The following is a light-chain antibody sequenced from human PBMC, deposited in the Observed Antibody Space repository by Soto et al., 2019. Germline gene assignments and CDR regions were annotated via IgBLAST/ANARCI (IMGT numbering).Light chain of an antibody. CDR1: QTITTY. CDR2: AAS. J-gene: IGKJ2*01. V-gene: IGKV1-39*01. Sequence: DLPMTQSPPSLSASVGERVTITCRASQTITTYLSWYQQKPGRTPRLLIYAASSLHSGVPSRFTGSGSGTDFTLTISNLQPDDFATYYCQQSYSSPPTFGQGTMLEIK. CDR3: QQSYSSPPT.